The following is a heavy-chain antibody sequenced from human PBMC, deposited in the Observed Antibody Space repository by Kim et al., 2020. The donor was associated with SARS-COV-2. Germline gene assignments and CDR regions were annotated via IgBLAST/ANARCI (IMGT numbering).Heavy chain of an antibody. CDR3: ARLGYYDSSGWYFDY. J-gene: IGHJ4*02. Sequence: PSFQGRVPISADKSISTAYLQWSSLKASDTAMYYCARLGYYDSSGWYFDYWGQGTLVTVSS. D-gene: IGHD3-22*01. V-gene: IGHV5-51*06.